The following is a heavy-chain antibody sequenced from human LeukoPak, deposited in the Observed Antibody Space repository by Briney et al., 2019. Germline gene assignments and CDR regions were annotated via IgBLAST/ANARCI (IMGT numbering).Heavy chain of an antibody. J-gene: IGHJ6*02. Sequence: PGGSLRLSCAASGFTFSSYAMHWVRQAPGKGLEWVAVISYDGSNKYYADSVKGRFTISRDNSKNTLYLQMNSLRAEDTAVYYCARVWAAMYYYYYGMDVWGQGTTVTVSS. D-gene: IGHD2-2*01. CDR1: GFTFSSYA. CDR2: ISYDGSNK. CDR3: ARVWAAMYYYYYGMDV. V-gene: IGHV3-30*04.